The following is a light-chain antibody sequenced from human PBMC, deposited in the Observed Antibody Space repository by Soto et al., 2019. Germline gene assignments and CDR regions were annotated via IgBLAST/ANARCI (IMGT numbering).Light chain of an antibody. CDR2: GAS. J-gene: IGKJ5*01. Sequence: EIVMTQSPGTLSVSPGERVIFCCRASQSVSGNLAWYQKKPGQTPRLIIYGASTRATGIPDRFSGSGSGTELTLTISSLQSEDFADYYCQQYQNWPLITFGQGTRLEIK. CDR3: QQYQNWPLIT. CDR1: QSVSGN. V-gene: IGKV3-15*01.